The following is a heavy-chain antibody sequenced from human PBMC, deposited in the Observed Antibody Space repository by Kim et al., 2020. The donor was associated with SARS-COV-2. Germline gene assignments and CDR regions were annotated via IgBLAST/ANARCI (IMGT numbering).Heavy chain of an antibody. J-gene: IGHJ5*02. CDR2: GST. CDR3: ASELTIFGP. Sequence: GSTYYNPSLKRRVTISVDTSKNQFSLKLSSVTPADTAVYYCASELTIFGPWGQGTLVTVSS. D-gene: IGHD3-3*01. V-gene: IGHV4-30-2*04.